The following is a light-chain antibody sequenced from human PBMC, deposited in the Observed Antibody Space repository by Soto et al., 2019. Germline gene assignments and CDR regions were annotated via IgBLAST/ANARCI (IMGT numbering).Light chain of an antibody. V-gene: IGKV1-39*01. CDR2: TSS. CDR1: QSISGY. CDR3: QQSYTNHHT. J-gene: IGKJ2*01. Sequence: DIQMTQSPSYLSASVGDKFTLTCRASQSISGYLNWYHQKPGKAPAMVIHTSSTLQSGVPSRYRGTRSGTDFTLTISSLQPEDFGTFFCQQSYTNHHTFGQGTKVDIK.